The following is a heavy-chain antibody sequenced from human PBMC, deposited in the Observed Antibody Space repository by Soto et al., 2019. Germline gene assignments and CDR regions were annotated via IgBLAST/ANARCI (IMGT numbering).Heavy chain of an antibody. CDR2: IYYSGST. J-gene: IGHJ5*02. Sequence: SETLSLTCTVSGGSISSYYWSWIRQPPGKGLEWIGYIYYSGSTNYNPSLKSRLTISVDTSKNQFCLKLSSVTAADTAVYYCARSSRGSAYYYGSGSPGGFDPWGQGTLVTVSS. V-gene: IGHV4-59*01. CDR1: GGSISSYY. D-gene: IGHD3-10*01. CDR3: ARSSRGSAYYYGSGSPGGFDP.